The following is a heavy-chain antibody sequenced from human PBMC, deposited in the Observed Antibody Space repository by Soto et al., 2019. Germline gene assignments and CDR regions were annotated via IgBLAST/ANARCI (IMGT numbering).Heavy chain of an antibody. V-gene: IGHV1-69*04. CDR2: IIPILGIA. J-gene: IGHJ6*02. CDR1: GGTFSSYT. CDR3: ARDHCSSTSCRYYYYSLDL. D-gene: IGHD2-2*01. Sequence: ASVKVSCKASGGTFSSYTISWVRQAPGQGLEWMGRIIPILGIANYAQKFQGRVTITADKSTSTAYMELSSLRSEDTAVYYCARDHCSSTSCRYYYYSLDLWGQGTTVTVSS.